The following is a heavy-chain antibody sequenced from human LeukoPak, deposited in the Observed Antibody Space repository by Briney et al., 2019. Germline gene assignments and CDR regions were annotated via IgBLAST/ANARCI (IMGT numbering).Heavy chain of an antibody. Sequence: ASVKASCKASGYTFTGHYMNWVRLAPGQGLEWMGWINPTGGTTYAQKFQDRVTMTRDTSINTAYMELSGLRSDDTAVYYCARDLGWSSSHWGQGTRVTVSS. CDR3: ARDLGWSSSH. CDR2: INPTGGT. CDR1: GYTFTGHY. V-gene: IGHV1-2*02. D-gene: IGHD6-6*01. J-gene: IGHJ4*02.